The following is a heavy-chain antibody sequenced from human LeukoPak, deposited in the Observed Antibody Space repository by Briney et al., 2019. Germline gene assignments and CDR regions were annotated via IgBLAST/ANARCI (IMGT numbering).Heavy chain of an antibody. V-gene: IGHV3-23*01. D-gene: IGHD3-16*02. J-gene: IGHJ4*02. Sequence: GGSLRLSCAASGFTFSSYAMSWVRQAPGKGLEWVSAISGSVGSTYYADSVKGRFTISRDNSKNTLYLQMNSLRAEDTAVYYCAKEGFTFGGVIVILDYFDYWGQGTLVTVSP. CDR2: ISGSVGST. CDR3: AKEGFTFGGVIVILDYFDY. CDR1: GFTFSSYA.